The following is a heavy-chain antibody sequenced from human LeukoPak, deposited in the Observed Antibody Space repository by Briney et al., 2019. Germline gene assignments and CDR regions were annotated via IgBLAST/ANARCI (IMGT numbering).Heavy chain of an antibody. D-gene: IGHD2-2*02. Sequence: GASVKVSCKASGYTFTSYGISWVRQAPGQGLEWMGWISAYNGNTNYAQKLQGRVTMTTDTSTSTAYMELRSLRSDDTAVYYCARGRYCSSTSCYTGDNWFDPWGQGTLVTVSS. CDR2: ISAYNGNT. CDR3: ARGRYCSSTSCYTGDNWFDP. CDR1: GYTFTSYG. J-gene: IGHJ5*02. V-gene: IGHV1-18*01.